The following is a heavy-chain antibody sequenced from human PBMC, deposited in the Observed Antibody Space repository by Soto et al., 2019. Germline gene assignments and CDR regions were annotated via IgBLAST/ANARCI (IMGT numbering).Heavy chain of an antibody. D-gene: IGHD4-17*01. V-gene: IGHV5-51*01. CDR1: GYSFISYC. CDR2: IYPGDSDT. J-gene: IGHJ4*02. Sequence: SKKISCKGSGYSFISYCIGWVSQMPGKGLEWMGIIYPGDSDTRYSPSFQGQVTISADKSISTAYLQWSSLKASDTAMYYCARLNDYGDYSFDYLGQGTLVTSPQ. CDR3: ARLNDYGDYSFDY.